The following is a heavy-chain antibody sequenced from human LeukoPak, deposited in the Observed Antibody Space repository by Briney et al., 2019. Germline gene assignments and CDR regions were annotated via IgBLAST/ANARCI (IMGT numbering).Heavy chain of an antibody. V-gene: IGHV3-66*01. D-gene: IGHD3-3*01. CDR1: GFTVSSNF. CDR3: AKYELEAFDI. J-gene: IGHJ3*02. Sequence: GSLRLSCAASGFTVSSNFMNWVRQAPGKGLEWVSVIYSGGRTYYADSVKGRFTISRDNSKNTLYPQMNSLRVEDTAVYYCAKYELEAFDIWAKGQWSPSLQ. CDR2: IYSGGRT.